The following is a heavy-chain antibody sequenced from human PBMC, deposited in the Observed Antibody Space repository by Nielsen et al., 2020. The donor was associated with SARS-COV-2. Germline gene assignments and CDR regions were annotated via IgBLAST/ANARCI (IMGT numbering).Heavy chain of an antibody. V-gene: IGHV1-58*01. CDR3: ASSVGAYYYYGMDV. D-gene: IGHD3-16*01. J-gene: IGHJ6*02. CDR2: IVVGSGNT. CDR1: GFTFTSSA. Sequence: SVKVSCKASGFTFTSSAVQWVRQARGQRLEWIGWIVVGSGNTNYAQKFQGRVTMTRNTSISTAYMELSSLRSEDTAVYYCASSVGAYYYYGMDVWGQGTTVTVSS.